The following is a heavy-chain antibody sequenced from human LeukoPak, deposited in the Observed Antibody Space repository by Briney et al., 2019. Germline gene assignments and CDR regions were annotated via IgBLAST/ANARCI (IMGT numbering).Heavy chain of an antibody. CDR3: ARVSQGGSGSYWAPFDY. CDR2: ISYDGSNK. J-gene: IGHJ4*02. CDR1: GFTFSSYG. D-gene: IGHD3-10*01. V-gene: IGHV3-30*03. Sequence: GSLRLSCAASGFTFSSYGMHWVRQAPGKGLEWVAVISYDGSNKYYADSVKGRFTISRDNSKNTLYLQMNSLRAEDTAVYYCARVSQGGSGSYWAPFDYWGQGTLVTVSS.